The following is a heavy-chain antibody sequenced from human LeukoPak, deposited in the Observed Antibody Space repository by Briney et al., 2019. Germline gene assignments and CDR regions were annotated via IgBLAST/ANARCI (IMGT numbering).Heavy chain of an antibody. D-gene: IGHD3-3*02. Sequence: GGSLRLSCAASGFTFSIYGMHWVRQAPGKGLEWVAVIWSNGINTYYADSVKGRFTFSRDNAKSTLSLQMNSLRAEDTAVYYCVKERGPFNGFDIWGLGTMVTVS. CDR1: GFTFSIYG. V-gene: IGHV3-33*06. CDR2: IWSNGINT. CDR3: VKERGPFNGFDI. J-gene: IGHJ3*02.